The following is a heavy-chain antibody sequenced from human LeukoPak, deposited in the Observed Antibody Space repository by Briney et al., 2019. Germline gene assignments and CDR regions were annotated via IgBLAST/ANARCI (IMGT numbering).Heavy chain of an antibody. D-gene: IGHD1-26*01. V-gene: IGHV1-8*01. J-gene: IGHJ4*02. CDR1: GYTFTSYD. CDR3: ARVVGAIDY. Sequence: ASVQVSCKASGYTFTSYDINWVRQATGQGLEWMGWVNTKSGDRGYAPKFQGRVTMTRDTSISTVYMELSGLRSEDTAVYYCARVVGAIDYWGQGTLVTVSS. CDR2: VNTKSGDR.